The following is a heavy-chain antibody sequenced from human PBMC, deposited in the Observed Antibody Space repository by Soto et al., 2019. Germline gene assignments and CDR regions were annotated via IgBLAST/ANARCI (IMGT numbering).Heavy chain of an antibody. Sequence: GGSLRLSCAASGFTFSDFGMHWVRQAPGKGLEWVAIISYDGILKYYADSVKGRFTASRDTSKGAVYLQMNSLTPEDTAVYYCAKDFEVSGGHYGSLNYYYGMDVWGQGTTVTVSS. CDR1: GFTFSDFG. CDR3: AKDFEVSGGHYGSLNYYYGMDV. J-gene: IGHJ6*02. CDR2: ISYDGILK. V-gene: IGHV3-30*18. D-gene: IGHD3-10*01.